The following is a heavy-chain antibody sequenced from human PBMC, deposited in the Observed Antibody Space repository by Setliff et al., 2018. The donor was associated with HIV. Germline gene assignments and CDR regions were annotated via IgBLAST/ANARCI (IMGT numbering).Heavy chain of an antibody. CDR2: IYTSGST. V-gene: IGHV4-4*08. CDR1: SGSISSYS. Sequence: SETLSLTCTVSSGSISSYSWSWIRQPPGKGLEWIGYIYTSGSTNYNPSLKSRVTISVDTSENQFSLKLTSVTAADTAMYFCARDATSEGYMDVWGKGTTVTVSS. CDR3: ARDATSEGYMDV. J-gene: IGHJ6*03.